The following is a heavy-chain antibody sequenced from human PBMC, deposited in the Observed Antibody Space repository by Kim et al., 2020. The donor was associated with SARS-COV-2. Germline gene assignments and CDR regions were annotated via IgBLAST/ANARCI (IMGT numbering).Heavy chain of an antibody. D-gene: IGHD3-9*01. V-gene: IGHV1-46*01. CDR2: INPSGGST. CDR1: GYTFTSYY. CDR3: ARGSPVYYDILTVYYRDY. J-gene: IGHJ4*02. Sequence: ASVKVSCKASGYTFTSYYMHWVRQAPGQGLEWMGIINPSGGSTSYAQKFQGRVTMTRDTSTSTVYMELSSLRSEDTAVYYCARGSPVYYDILTVYYRDYWGQGTLVTVSS.